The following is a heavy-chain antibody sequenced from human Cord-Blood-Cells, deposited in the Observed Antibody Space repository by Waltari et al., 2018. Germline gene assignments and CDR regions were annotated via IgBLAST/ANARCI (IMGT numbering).Heavy chain of an antibody. V-gene: IGHV3-7*01. J-gene: IGHJ3*02. Sequence: EVQLVEYGGGLVQPGGSLRLSCAASGFTFSIYWMSWVRQAQGKGLEWVANIKQDGSEKYYVDSVKGRFTISRDNDKNSLYLQMNSLRAEDTAVYYCARGEECTGGVCYDAFDIWGQGTMVTVSS. CDR1: GFTFSIYW. CDR3: ARGEECTGGVCYDAFDI. CDR2: IKQDGSEK. D-gene: IGHD2-8*02.